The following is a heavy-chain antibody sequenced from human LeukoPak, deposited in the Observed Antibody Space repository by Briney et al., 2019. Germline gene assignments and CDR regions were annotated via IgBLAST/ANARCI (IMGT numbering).Heavy chain of an antibody. J-gene: IGHJ4*02. CDR1: GGSISSSSYY. V-gene: IGHV4-39*01. CDR2: IYYSGST. D-gene: IGHD6-25*01. CDR3: ARHVGRHGGSIDY. Sequence: MSSETLSLTCTVSGGSISSSSYYWGWIRQSPGKGLEWIGSIYYSGSTYYNPSLKSRVTVSVDTSKNLFSLKLSSVTAADTAVFYCARHVGRHGGSIDYWGQGTLVTVSS.